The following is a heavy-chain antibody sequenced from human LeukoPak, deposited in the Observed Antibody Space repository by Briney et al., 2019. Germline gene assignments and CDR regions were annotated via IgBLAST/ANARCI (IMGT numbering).Heavy chain of an antibody. CDR2: IDSDGTTA. CDR3: AKDQNGSDKD. J-gene: IGHJ4*02. D-gene: IGHD5-12*01. V-gene: IGHV3-74*01. CDR1: AFTFSNYW. Sequence: PGGSLRLSCAASAFTFSNYWMHWVRQTPGKGLVWVARIDSDGTTATYADSVKGRFTISRDNSKNTLYLQMNSLRAEDTAVYYCAKDQNGSDKDWGQGTLVTVSS.